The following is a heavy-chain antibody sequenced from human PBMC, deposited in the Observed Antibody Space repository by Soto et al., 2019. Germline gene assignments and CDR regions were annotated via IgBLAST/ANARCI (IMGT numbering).Heavy chain of an antibody. Sequence: QVQLVESGGGVVQPGRSLRLSCAASGFTFSSYAMHWVRQAPGKGLEWVAVISYDGSNKYYADSVKGRFTISRDNSKNTLYLQMNSLRAEDTALYYCARDARELLLFGMDVWGQGTTVTVSS. D-gene: IGHD1-26*01. CDR1: GFTFSSYA. CDR2: ISYDGSNK. V-gene: IGHV3-30-3*01. J-gene: IGHJ6*02. CDR3: ARDARELLLFGMDV.